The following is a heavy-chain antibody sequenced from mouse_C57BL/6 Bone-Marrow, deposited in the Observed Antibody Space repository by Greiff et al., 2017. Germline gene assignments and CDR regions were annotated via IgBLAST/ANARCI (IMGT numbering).Heavy chain of an antibody. J-gene: IGHJ2*01. CDR2: IYPRSGNT. CDR1: GYTFTSYG. V-gene: IGHV1-81*01. CDR3: ARDSSGDPFDY. D-gene: IGHD3-2*02. Sequence: QVQLKQSGAELARPGASVKLSCKASGYTFTSYGISWVKQRTGQGLEWIGEIYPRSGNTYYNEKFKGKATLTADKSSSTAYMVLRSLTSEDSAVYFCARDSSGDPFDYWGQGTTLTVSS.